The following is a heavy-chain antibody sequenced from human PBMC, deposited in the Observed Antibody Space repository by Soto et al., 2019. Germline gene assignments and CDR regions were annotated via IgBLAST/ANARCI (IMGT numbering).Heavy chain of an antibody. J-gene: IGHJ4*02. CDR3: TTDPMRVPAAMWYFDY. CDR2: IKSTTDGGTT. Sequence: GGSLRLSCAASGFTFSNAWMSWVRQAPGKGLEWVGRIKSTTDGGTTDYAAPVKGRITISRDDSKNTLYLQMNSLKTEDTAVYYCTTDPMRVPAAMWYFDYWGQGTLVTVSS. D-gene: IGHD2-2*01. V-gene: IGHV3-15*01. CDR1: GFTFSNAW.